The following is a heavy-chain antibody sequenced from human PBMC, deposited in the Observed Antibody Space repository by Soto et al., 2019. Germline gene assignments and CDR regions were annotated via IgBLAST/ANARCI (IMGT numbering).Heavy chain of an antibody. CDR3: ARVGGLGSYRYTGSAFDI. J-gene: IGHJ3*02. V-gene: IGHV4-59*01. D-gene: IGHD3-16*02. CDR1: GGSISSYY. Sequence: PSETLSLTCTVSGGSISSYYWSWIRQPPGKGLEWIGYIYYSGSTNYNPSLKSRVTISVDTSKNRFSLKLSSVTAADTAVYYCARVGGLGSYRYTGSAFDIWGQGTMVTVSS. CDR2: IYYSGST.